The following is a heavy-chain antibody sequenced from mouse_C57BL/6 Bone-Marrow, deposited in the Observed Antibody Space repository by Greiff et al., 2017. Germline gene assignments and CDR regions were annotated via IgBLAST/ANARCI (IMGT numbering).Heavy chain of an antibody. CDR2: IHPNSGST. CDR3: ARVTAWFAY. V-gene: IGHV1-64*01. Sequence: QVQLQQPGAELVKPGASVTLSCKASGYTFTSYWMHWVKQRPGQGLEWIGMIHPNSGSTNYNEMFKSKAALTVDKSSSTAYMQLSSLTSEASAVYYCARVTAWFAYWGQGALVTVSA. J-gene: IGHJ3*01. D-gene: IGHD2-13*01. CDR1: GYTFTSYW.